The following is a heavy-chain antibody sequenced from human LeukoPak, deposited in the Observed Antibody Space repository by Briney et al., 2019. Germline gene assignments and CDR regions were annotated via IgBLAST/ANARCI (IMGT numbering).Heavy chain of an antibody. CDR2: IKQDGSEK. CDR3: ARDSGAGPGWTDY. V-gene: IGHV3-7*01. CDR1: GFTFSSYW. J-gene: IGHJ4*02. D-gene: IGHD3-10*01. Sequence: PGGSLRLSCAASGFTFSSYWMSWFRQAPGKGLEWVANIKQDGSEKYYVDSVKGRFTIFRDNAKNSLYLQMNSLRAEDTAVYYCARDSGAGPGWTDYWGQGTLVTVSS.